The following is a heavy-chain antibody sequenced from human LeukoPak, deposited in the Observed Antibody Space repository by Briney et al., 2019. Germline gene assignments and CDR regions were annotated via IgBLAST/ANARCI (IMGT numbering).Heavy chain of an antibody. J-gene: IGHJ4*02. CDR3: ARDVVAAVGSFDY. CDR2: IYTSGST. V-gene: IGHV4-4*07. Sequence: SETLSLTCTVSGGSINSFYWSWLRQPAGKGLEWIGRIYTSGSTNYSPSLKSRVTMSVDTSKNQFSLKLSSVTAADTAVYYCARDVVAAVGSFDYWGQGTQVTVSS. CDR1: GGSINSFY. D-gene: IGHD2-2*01.